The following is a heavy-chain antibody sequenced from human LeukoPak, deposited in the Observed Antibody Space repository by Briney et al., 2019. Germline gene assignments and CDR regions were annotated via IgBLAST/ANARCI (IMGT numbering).Heavy chain of an antibody. CDR3: ARHRYCSSTSCLPDY. D-gene: IGHD2-2*01. CDR1: GYSFTSYW. J-gene: IGHJ4*02. V-gene: IGHV5-51*01. Sequence: GESLKISCKGSGYSFTSYWIGWVRQMPGKGLEWMGIIYPGDSDTRYSPSFQGQVTISADKSISTAYLQCSSLKASDTAVYYCARHRYCSSTSCLPDYWGQGTLVTVSS. CDR2: IYPGDSDT.